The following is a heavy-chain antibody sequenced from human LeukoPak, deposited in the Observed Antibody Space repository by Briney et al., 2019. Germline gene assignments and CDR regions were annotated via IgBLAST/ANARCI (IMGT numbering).Heavy chain of an antibody. D-gene: IGHD6-6*01. V-gene: IGHV4-59*01. J-gene: IGHJ5*02. CDR1: GDSISSDY. CDR2: IYYSGST. Sequence: PSETLSLTCNVSGDSISSDYWSWIRQPPGKGLEWIGHIYYSGSTNYNPSLKSRVTISVDASKNHFSLKVSSVTAADTAVYYCARLATPSTVAARGRTWFDAWGQGTLVTVSS. CDR3: ARLATPSTVAARGRTWFDA.